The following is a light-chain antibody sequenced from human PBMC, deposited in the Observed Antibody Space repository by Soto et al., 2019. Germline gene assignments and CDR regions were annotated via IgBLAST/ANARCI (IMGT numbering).Light chain of an antibody. CDR3: ISYTTTGALV. J-gene: IGLJ2*01. CDR1: IYDVGAYHY. V-gene: IGLV2-14*01. Sequence: QSALTQPASVSGSPGQSITISCTGTIYDVGAYHYVSWYQQFPGKAPKLILYEVSNRPSGISNRFSGFRSGSTASLTVSGLQPEDDAHYYSISYTTTGALVFGGGTKLTVL. CDR2: EVS.